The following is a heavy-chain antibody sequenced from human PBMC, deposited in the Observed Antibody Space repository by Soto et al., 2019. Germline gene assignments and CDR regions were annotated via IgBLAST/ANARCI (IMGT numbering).Heavy chain of an antibody. V-gene: IGHV3-30*03. CDR3: ALTRRSSLLEVAGPGFEY. D-gene: IGHD6-19*01. J-gene: IGHJ4*02. CDR1: GFNFGVFG. Sequence: GGSLRLSCAASGFNFGVFGMQWVRHAPGKGLEWLSVLSYEGSEEYYADSVRGRFTISRDNSKNTLFLQMDSLRVDDTGVYYCALTRRSSLLEVAGPGFEYWGQGTLVTVSS. CDR2: LSYEGSEE.